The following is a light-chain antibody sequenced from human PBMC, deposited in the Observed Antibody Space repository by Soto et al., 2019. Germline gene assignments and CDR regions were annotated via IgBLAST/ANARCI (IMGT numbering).Light chain of an antibody. J-gene: IGLJ1*01. CDR2: EVN. CDR3: TSYAGYNNRIYV. Sequence: QSALTQPPSASGSPGQSVTISCTGTSSDVGGYNFVSWYQHHPGKAPKLMIYEVNKRPSGVPDRFSGSKSGNTASLTVSGLQAEDEADYYSTSYAGYNNRIYVFGTGTKLTVL. V-gene: IGLV2-8*01. CDR1: SSDVGGYNF.